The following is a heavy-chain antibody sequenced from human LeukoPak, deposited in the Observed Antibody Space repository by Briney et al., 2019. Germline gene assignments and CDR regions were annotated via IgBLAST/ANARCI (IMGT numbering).Heavy chain of an antibody. CDR1: GFTVSSNY. Sequence: GGSLRLSCAASGFTVSSNYTSWVRQAPGKGLEWVSVIYSGGSTYYADSVKGRFTISRDNSKNTLYLQMNSLRAEDTAVYYCAREYCSSTSCYDDAFDIWGQGTMVAVSS. V-gene: IGHV3-53*01. J-gene: IGHJ3*02. D-gene: IGHD2-2*01. CDR2: IYSGGST. CDR3: AREYCSSTSCYDDAFDI.